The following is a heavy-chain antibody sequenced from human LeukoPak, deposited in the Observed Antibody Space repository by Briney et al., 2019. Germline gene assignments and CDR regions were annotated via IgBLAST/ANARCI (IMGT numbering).Heavy chain of an antibody. CDR1: GGSISSYY. CDR2: IYYSGGT. V-gene: IGHV4-59*01. CDR3: AASFAGATGKYPFDY. D-gene: IGHD1-26*01. Sequence: SETLSLTCTVSGGSISSYYWSWIRQPPGKGLEWIGYIYYSGGTNYNPSLKSRVTISVDTSKNQFSLKLSSVTAADTAVYYCAASFAGATGKYPFDYWGQGTLVTVSS. J-gene: IGHJ4*02.